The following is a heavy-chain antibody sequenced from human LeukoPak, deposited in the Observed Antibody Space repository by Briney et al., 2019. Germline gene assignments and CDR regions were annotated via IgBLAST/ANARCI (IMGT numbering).Heavy chain of an antibody. CDR3: ASSLRPRAGTIPAADY. CDR2: IYYSGST. V-gene: IGHV4-31*03. CDR1: GGSISSGGYY. J-gene: IGHJ4*02. Sequence: SETLSLTCTVSGGSISSGGYYWSWIRQHPGKGLEWIGYIYYSGSTYYNPSLKSRVTISVDTSKNQFSLKLSSVTAADTAVYYCASSLRPRAGTIPAADYWGQGTLVTVSS. D-gene: IGHD1-1*01.